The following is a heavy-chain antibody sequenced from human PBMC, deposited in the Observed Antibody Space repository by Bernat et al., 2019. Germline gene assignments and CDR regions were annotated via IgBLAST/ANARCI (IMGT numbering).Heavy chain of an antibody. V-gene: IGHV3-48*01. D-gene: IGHD3-10*01. CDR1: RCIFGRCR. J-gene: IGHJ4*01. CDR3: AREPGGVSESSMLDY. CDR2: ISGGGNSI. Sequence: GEVGGSGGGLAQRVGSLRHSCAAPRCIFGRCRMDWVREAPGKGLEWVSYISGGGNSIYYADSVKGRFTISRDNAKNSLYLQMDSLRADDTAVYYCAREPGGVSESSMLDYWGHGTLVTVSS.